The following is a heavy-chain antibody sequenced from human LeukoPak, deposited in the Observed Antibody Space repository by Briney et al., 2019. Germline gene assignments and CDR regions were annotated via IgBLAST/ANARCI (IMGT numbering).Heavy chain of an antibody. CDR2: IYYSGST. J-gene: IGHJ4*02. V-gene: IGHV4-39*07. Sequence: PSETLSLTCTVSGGSISSSSYYWGWIRQPPGKGLEWIGSIYYSGSTYYNPSLKSRVTISVDTSKNQFSLKLSSVTAADTAVYYCVSQSGSYDSYFDYWGQGTLVTVSS. D-gene: IGHD1-26*01. CDR1: GGSISSSSYY. CDR3: VSQSGSYDSYFDY.